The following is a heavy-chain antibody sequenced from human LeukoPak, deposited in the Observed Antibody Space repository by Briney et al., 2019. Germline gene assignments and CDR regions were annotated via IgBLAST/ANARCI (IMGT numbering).Heavy chain of an antibody. J-gene: IGHJ5*02. CDR1: GFTFSSYA. CDR2: ISGSAGGT. V-gene: IGHV3-23*01. D-gene: IGHD3-10*01. Sequence: GGSLRLSCAASGFTFSSYAMSWVRQAPGKGLEWVSAISGSAGGTYYADAMKGRFTISRDNSKNTLYLQMNSLRAEDTAVYYCARDSGISPVDPWGQGTLVTVSS. CDR3: ARDSGISPVDP.